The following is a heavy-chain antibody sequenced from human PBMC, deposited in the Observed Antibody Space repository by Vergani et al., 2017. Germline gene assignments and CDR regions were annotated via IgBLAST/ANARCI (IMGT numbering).Heavy chain of an antibody. CDR2: ISSSSSYT. CDR3: AVSSYYDSSGYWG. D-gene: IGHD3-22*01. Sequence: QVQLVESGGGLVKPGGSLRLSCAASGFTFSDYYISWIRQAPGKGLEWVSYISSSSSYTNYADSVKGRFAISRDNAKNSLYLQMNSLRAVDTAVYYCAVSSYYDSSGYWGWGQGTLVTVSS. J-gene: IGHJ4*02. CDR1: GFTFSDYY. V-gene: IGHV3-11*06.